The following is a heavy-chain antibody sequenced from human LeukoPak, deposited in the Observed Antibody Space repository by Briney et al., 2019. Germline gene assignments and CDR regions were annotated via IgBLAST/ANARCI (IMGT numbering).Heavy chain of an antibody. J-gene: IGHJ5*02. Sequence: PERSLRLSCAASGFTFISYAMHWVREAPGKGLEWVAAISYDGTNKYYADSVRGRFIISRDNSKNTLYLQMNSLRAEDTAVYYCARERGAVGWFDPWGQGTLVTVSS. CDR3: ARERGAVGWFDP. D-gene: IGHD4/OR15-4a*01. CDR2: ISYDGTNK. V-gene: IGHV3-30*14. CDR1: GFTFISYA.